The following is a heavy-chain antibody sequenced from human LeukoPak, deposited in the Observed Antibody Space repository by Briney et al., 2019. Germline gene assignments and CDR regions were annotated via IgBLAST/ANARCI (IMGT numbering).Heavy chain of an antibody. D-gene: IGHD5-18*01. Sequence: GGSLRLSCAASGFTFDDYAMHWVRQAPGKGLEWVSGISWNSGSIGYADSVKGRFTISRDNAKNSLYLQMNSLRAEDTAVYYCARVRIQLWLGNWFDPWGQGTLVTVSS. V-gene: IGHV3-9*01. CDR1: GFTFDDYA. CDR3: ARVRIQLWLGNWFDP. CDR2: ISWNSGSI. J-gene: IGHJ5*02.